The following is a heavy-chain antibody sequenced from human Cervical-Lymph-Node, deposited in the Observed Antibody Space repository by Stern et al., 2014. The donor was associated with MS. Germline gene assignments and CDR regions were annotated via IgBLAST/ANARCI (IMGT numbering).Heavy chain of an antibody. CDR2: ITPVFGTT. V-gene: IGHV1-69*06. CDR1: GDTFSSYA. CDR3: ARGGGLVGYFDY. J-gene: IGHJ4*02. D-gene: IGHD1-26*01. Sequence: QLVQSGAEVKKPGSSVKVSCKASGDTFSSYAINWVRQVPGQGLAWMGGITPVFGTTNYAQKFQGRVTITADKSTNTAYMELMTLRSEDTAVYYCARGGGLVGYFDYWGQGTLVSVSS.